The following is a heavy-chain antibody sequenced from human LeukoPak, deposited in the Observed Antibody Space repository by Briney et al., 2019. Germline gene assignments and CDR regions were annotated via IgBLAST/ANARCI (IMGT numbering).Heavy chain of an antibody. Sequence: GGSLRLSWAASGFSVGGYWMHWVRQGPGMGLVWVSRINSDGSSISYADSVKGRFSISRDNAKNTLYLQMNSLRAGDTALYYCAKDGWAAAGYYYYYGMDVWGQGTTVTVSS. D-gene: IGHD6-13*01. CDR1: GFSVGGYW. CDR3: AKDGWAAAGYYYYYGMDV. J-gene: IGHJ6*02. CDR2: INSDGSSI. V-gene: IGHV3-74*01.